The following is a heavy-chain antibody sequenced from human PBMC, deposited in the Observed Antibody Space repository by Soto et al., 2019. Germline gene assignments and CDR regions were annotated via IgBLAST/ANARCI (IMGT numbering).Heavy chain of an antibody. V-gene: IGHV3-33*01. CDR3: ARDYLGVSGYCSSTSCQYYYGMDV. D-gene: IGHD2-2*01. CDR2: IWYDGSNK. J-gene: IGHJ6*02. CDR1: GFTFSSYG. Sequence: QVQLVESGGGVVQPGRSLRLSCAASGFTFSSYGMHWVRQAPGKGLEWVAVIWYDGSNKYYADSVKGRFTISRDNSKNTLYLQMNSLRAEDTAVYYCARDYLGVSGYCSSTSCQYYYGMDVWGQGTTVTVSS.